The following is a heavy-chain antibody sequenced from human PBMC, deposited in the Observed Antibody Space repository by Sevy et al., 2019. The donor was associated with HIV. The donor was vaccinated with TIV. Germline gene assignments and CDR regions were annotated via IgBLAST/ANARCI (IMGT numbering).Heavy chain of an antibody. CDR3: ARVSGWHLRYGMDV. V-gene: IGHV1-8*02. CDR1: GFNFASYD. Sequence: ASVKVSCKASGFNFASYDIYWVRQATGQGLEWMGWINTNTGNTGFAQKFQGRVTMTRNTSITTAYMELSNLRSEDTAVDYCARVSGWHLRYGMDVWGQGTTVTVSS. D-gene: IGHD6-19*01. J-gene: IGHJ6*02. CDR2: INTNTGNT.